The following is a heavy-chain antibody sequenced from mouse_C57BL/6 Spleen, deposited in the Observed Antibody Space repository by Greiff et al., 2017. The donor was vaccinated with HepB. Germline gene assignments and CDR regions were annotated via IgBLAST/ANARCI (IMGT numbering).Heavy chain of an antibody. V-gene: IGHV1-55*01. CDR3: ARGDGYYPSAMDY. Sequence: QVQLQQSGAELVKPGASVKMSCKASGYTFTSYWITWVKQRPGQGLEWIGDIYPGSGSTNYNEKFKSKATQTVDTSSSTAYMQLSSLTSEDSAVYYCARGDGYYPSAMDYWGQGTSVTVSS. J-gene: IGHJ4*01. CDR2: IYPGSGST. D-gene: IGHD2-3*01. CDR1: GYTFTSYW.